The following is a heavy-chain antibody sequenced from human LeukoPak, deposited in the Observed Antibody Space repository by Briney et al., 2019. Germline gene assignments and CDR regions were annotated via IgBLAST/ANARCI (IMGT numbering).Heavy chain of an antibody. J-gene: IGHJ6*02. V-gene: IGHV3-23*01. D-gene: IGHD2-15*01. Sequence: GGSLRLSCAASGFTFSSYAMSWVRQAPGKGLEWVSSISGSGNRTYYADSVKGRFTISRDNSKNTLFLQINSLRAEDTAVYYCAKNLYCGGGSCYPSALGMDVWGQGTTVTVSS. CDR1: GFTFSSYA. CDR2: ISGSGNRT. CDR3: AKNLYCGGGSCYPSALGMDV.